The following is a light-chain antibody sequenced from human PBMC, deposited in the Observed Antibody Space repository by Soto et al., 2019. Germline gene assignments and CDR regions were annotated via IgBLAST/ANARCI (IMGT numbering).Light chain of an antibody. CDR1: QTISSH. J-gene: IGKJ5*01. Sequence: DIQLTQFPSSLSASVGDRVTITCRASQTISSHLNWYQQKPGIAPKLLIYSASSLQSGVPSRFSGSGSGTDFTLTISTLQPEDFATYYCQQYYSTPSTFGQGTRLEIK. CDR3: QQYYSTPST. CDR2: SAS. V-gene: IGKV1-39*01.